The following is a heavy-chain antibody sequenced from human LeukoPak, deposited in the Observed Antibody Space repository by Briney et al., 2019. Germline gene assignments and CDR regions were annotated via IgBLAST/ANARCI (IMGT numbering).Heavy chain of an antibody. V-gene: IGHV3-23*01. CDR2: IIDSGGAT. J-gene: IGHJ4*02. Sequence: GGSLRLSCAASGFTFSTYAMSWVRQAPRRGLEWVSSIIDSGGATYYADSVKGRFTISRDNSKNTLYLQMNSLRAEDTAVYYCAQGSAMDYWGQGTLVTVSS. CDR1: GFTFSTYA. CDR3: AQGSAMDY.